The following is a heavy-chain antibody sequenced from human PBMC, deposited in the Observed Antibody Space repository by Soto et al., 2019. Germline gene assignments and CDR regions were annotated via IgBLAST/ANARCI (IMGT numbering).Heavy chain of an antibody. J-gene: IGHJ4*02. CDR1: GGSFRGYY. D-gene: IGHD3-9*01. Sequence: QVQLRQWGAGVLKPSETLSLTCGVYGGSFRGYYWGWIRQPPGMGLEWIGEINHSGSTNYNPSLKSRVTISVHPSKNQFSLKLRSVPAADTAVYYCARRSADYDILPGYYHFDYWGQGTLVTGSS. CDR2: INHSGST. V-gene: IGHV4-34*01. CDR3: ARRSADYDILPGYYHFDY.